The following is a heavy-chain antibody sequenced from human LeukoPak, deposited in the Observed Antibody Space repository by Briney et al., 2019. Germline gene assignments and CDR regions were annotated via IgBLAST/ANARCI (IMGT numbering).Heavy chain of an antibody. CDR3: AKDRSILAAAGFDY. J-gene: IGHJ4*02. CDR1: GFTFSSYG. CDR2: ISYDGSNK. D-gene: IGHD6-13*01. V-gene: IGHV3-30*18. Sequence: QAARSLRLSCAASGFTFSSYGMHWVRQAPGKGLEWVAVISYDGSNKYYADSVKGRFTISRDNSKNTLYLQMNSLRAEDTAVYYCAKDRSILAAAGFDYWGQGTLVTVSS.